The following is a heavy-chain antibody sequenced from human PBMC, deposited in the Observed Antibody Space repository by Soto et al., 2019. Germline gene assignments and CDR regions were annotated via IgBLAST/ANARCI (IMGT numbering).Heavy chain of an antibody. CDR1: GGSISSYY. Sequence: QVQLQESGPGLVKPSETLSLTCIVSGGSISSYYWTWTRQPPGKGLEWIRCIYNGATTNYNPSLKSRVTISVDTSKNQFSLKLTSVTAADTAVYYCARDDSQRPATYWGQGTLVTVSS. J-gene: IGHJ4*02. CDR2: IYNGATT. V-gene: IGHV4-59*01. D-gene: IGHD1-26*01. CDR3: ARDDSQRPATY.